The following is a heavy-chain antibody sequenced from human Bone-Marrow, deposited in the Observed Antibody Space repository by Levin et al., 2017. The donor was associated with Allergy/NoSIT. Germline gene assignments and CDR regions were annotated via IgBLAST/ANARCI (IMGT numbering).Heavy chain of an antibody. Sequence: ASVKVSCKLSGYTLSEVAMHWVRQAPGKGLEWMGGIDPEDAEIIYAQKFQGRVTMTEDTSTDTAYMELSSLTSEDTAVYYCAKLLTGYYYGMNVWGPGTTVTVSS. V-gene: IGHV1-24*01. CDR1: GYTLSEVA. J-gene: IGHJ6*02. CDR2: IDPEDAEI. CDR3: AKLLTGYYYGMNV. D-gene: IGHD3-9*01.